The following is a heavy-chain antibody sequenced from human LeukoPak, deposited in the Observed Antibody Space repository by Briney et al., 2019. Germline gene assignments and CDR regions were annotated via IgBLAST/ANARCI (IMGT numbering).Heavy chain of an antibody. V-gene: IGHV3-23*01. Sequence: GGSLRLSCAASGFTFSSYAMSWVRQARGKGLEWVSAISGSGGSTYYADSVKGRFTISRDNSKNTLYLQMNSLRAEDTAVYYCAKDTSRSGWPGNWFDPWGQGTLVTVSS. J-gene: IGHJ5*02. CDR1: GFTFSSYA. CDR2: ISGSGGST. D-gene: IGHD6-19*01. CDR3: AKDTSRSGWPGNWFDP.